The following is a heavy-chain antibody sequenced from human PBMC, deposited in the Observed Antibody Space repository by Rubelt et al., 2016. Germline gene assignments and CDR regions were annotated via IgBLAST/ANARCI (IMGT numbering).Heavy chain of an antibody. J-gene: IGHJ6*02. CDR1: GGSISSSSYY. CDR3: ARDIPSPNYYGMDV. CDR2: INHSGST. V-gene: IGHV4-39*07. Sequence: QLQLQESGPGLVKPSETLSLTCTVSGGSISSSSYYWGWIRQPPGKGLEWIGEINHSGSTNYNPSRKSRVTISVDTSKNQFSLKLSSVTAADTAGYYCARDIPSPNYYGMDVWGQGTTVTVSS.